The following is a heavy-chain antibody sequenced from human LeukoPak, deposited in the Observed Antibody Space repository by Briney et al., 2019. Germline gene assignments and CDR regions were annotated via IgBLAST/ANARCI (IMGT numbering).Heavy chain of an antibody. CDR1: GFTFDDYG. J-gene: IGHJ6*03. CDR3: ARDLYYYGSGSYYPQDYYYYMDV. Sequence: GGSLRLSCAASGFTFDDYGMSWVRQAPGKGLEWVSGINWNGGSTGYADSVKGRFTISRDNAKNSLYLQMNSLRAEDTAVYYCARDLYYYGSGSYYPQDYYYYMDVWGKGTTVTISS. V-gene: IGHV3-20*04. CDR2: INWNGGST. D-gene: IGHD3-10*01.